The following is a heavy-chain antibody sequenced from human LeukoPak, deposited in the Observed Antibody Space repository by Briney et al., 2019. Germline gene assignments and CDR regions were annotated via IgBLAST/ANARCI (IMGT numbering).Heavy chain of an antibody. V-gene: IGHV2-5*02. Sequence: SGPTLVKPTQTLTLTCTFSGFSLSTSGGGVGWIRQPPGKALECLALIYLDDDKRYSPSLRSRLTITKDTSKNQVVLTMTNMDPVDTAAYYCAHGGGPDTFDIWGQGTMVTVSS. CDR3: AHGGGPDTFDI. CDR2: IYLDDDK. J-gene: IGHJ3*02. CDR1: GFSLSTSGGG. D-gene: IGHD2-15*01.